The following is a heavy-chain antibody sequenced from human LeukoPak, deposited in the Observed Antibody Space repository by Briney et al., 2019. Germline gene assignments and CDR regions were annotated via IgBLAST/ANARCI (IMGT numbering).Heavy chain of an antibody. D-gene: IGHD3-3*01. Sequence: GGSLRLSCAASGFTFSAYAMTWVRQAPGKGLEWVSIFRGNGGGTYYADSVKGRFNIFRDNSENTLYLQMNSLRVDDTAVYYCARVGQYYDFWSGFDFWGQGALVIVSS. V-gene: IGHV3-23*01. CDR1: GFTFSAYA. CDR2: FRGNGGGT. CDR3: ARVGQYYDFWSGFDF. J-gene: IGHJ4*02.